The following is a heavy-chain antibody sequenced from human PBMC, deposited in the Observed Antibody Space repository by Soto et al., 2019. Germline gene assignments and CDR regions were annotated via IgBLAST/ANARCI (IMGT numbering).Heavy chain of an antibody. J-gene: IGHJ6*03. CDR3: ARAQRVVDTAMVFASYYSYMDV. D-gene: IGHD5-18*01. V-gene: IGHV1-8*01. CDR2: MNPNSGNT. Sequence: ASVKVSCKASGYTFTSYDINWVRQATGQGLEWMGWMNPNSGNTGYAQKFQGRVTMTRNTSISTAYMELSSLRSEDTAVYYCARAQRVVDTAMVFASYYSYMDVWGKGTTVTVSS. CDR1: GYTFTSYD.